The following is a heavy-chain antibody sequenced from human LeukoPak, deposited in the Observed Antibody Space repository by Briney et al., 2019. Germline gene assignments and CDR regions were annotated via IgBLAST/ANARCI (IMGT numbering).Heavy chain of an antibody. CDR2: IYHSWIT. CDR1: NYSISSGYF. Sequence: SETLSLTCAVSNYSISSGYFWGWIRQPPGKGPEYIGSIYHSWITYYNPSLKSRVTLSVDTSKNQFSLKLTSVTAADTAVYYCARATYYDFWSGKYYFDYWGQGILVTVSS. D-gene: IGHD3-3*01. CDR3: ARATYYDFWSGKYYFDY. J-gene: IGHJ4*02. V-gene: IGHV4-38-2*01.